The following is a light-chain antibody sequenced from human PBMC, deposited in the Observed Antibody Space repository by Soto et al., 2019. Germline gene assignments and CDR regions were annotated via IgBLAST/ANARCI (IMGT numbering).Light chain of an antibody. V-gene: IGKV1-12*01. CDR3: LQANSFPWT. Sequence: DIQMTQSPSSVSASVGDRVIITCRASQGISSWLVWYQQKPGKAPKLLIYAASSLQSGVPSRFSGSGSGTXXXLXXNXLQPEDFATYXXLQANSFPWTFGQGTKVEI. J-gene: IGKJ1*01. CDR2: AAS. CDR1: QGISSW.